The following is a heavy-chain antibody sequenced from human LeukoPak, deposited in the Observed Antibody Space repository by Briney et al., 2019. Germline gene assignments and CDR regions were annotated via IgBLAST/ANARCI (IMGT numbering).Heavy chain of an antibody. Sequence: PSETLSLACTVSGGSISSSSYYWGWSRQPPGKGLEWIGSIYYSGSTYYNPSLKSRVTISVDTSKNQFSLKLSSVTAADTAVYYCARKYYGSGSYYKDINFDYWGQGTLVTVSS. CDR2: IYYSGST. D-gene: IGHD3-10*01. CDR3: ARKYYGSGSYYKDINFDY. V-gene: IGHV4-39*01. J-gene: IGHJ4*02. CDR1: GGSISSSSYY.